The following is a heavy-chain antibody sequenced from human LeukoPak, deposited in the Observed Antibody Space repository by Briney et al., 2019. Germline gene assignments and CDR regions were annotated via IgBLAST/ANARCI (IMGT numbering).Heavy chain of an antibody. CDR1: GFTFSNYD. D-gene: IGHD3-16*01. CDR2: ISRSGVNI. Sequence: GGSLRLSCAASGFTFSNYDMNWVRQAPGKGLEWVSYISRSGVNIYAESVKGRFTISRDNTKNSPYLQMNRLRAEDTAVYYCARDWGEGFFSMAFDIWGQGTMVTVSS. V-gene: IGHV3-48*03. CDR3: ARDWGEGFFSMAFDI. J-gene: IGHJ3*02.